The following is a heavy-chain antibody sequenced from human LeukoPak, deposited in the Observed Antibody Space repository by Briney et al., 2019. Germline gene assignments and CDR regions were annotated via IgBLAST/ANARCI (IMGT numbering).Heavy chain of an antibody. CDR1: GFTFDDYA. J-gene: IGHJ3*02. V-gene: IGHV3-9*03. CDR2: ISWSSGSI. CDR3: AKDISSSWLYDDFDI. D-gene: IGHD6-13*01. Sequence: GRSLRLSCAASGFTFDDYAMHWVRQAPGKGLEWVSGISWSSGSIGYADSVKGRLTISRDNAKNSLYLQMNSLRAEDMALYYCAKDISSSWLYDDFDIWGQGTMVTVSS.